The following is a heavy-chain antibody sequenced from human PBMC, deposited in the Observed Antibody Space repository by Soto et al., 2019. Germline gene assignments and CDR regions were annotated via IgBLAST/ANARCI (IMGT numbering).Heavy chain of an antibody. CDR1: GYTLTELS. V-gene: IGHV1-24*01. J-gene: IGHJ4*02. Sequence: QVQLVQSGAEVKKPGASVKVSCKVSGYTLTELSMHWVRQAPGKGLEWMGGFDPEDGETIYAQKFQGRVTMTEDTSTDTAYMEVSSLRSEETAVEYCATDIGGYCSGGSCPPAVVFDYWGQGTLVTVSS. CDR3: ATDIGGYCSGGSCPPAVVFDY. CDR2: FDPEDGET. D-gene: IGHD2-15*01.